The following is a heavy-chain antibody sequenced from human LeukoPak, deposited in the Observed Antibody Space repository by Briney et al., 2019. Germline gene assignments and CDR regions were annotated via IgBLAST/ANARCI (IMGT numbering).Heavy chain of an antibody. D-gene: IGHD6-13*01. CDR2: ISAYNGNT. Sequence: ASVKVSCKASGYTFTSYGISWVRQAPGQGLEWMGRISAYNGNTNYAQKLQGRVTMTTDTSTGTAYMELRSLRSDDTAVYYCARVWSAAAGDYRGYYYCGMDVWGQGTTVTVSS. J-gene: IGHJ6*02. CDR3: ARVWSAAAGDYRGYYYCGMDV. V-gene: IGHV1-18*01. CDR1: GYTFTSYG.